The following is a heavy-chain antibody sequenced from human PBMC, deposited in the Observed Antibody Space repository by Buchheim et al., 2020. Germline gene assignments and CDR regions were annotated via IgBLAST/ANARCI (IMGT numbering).Heavy chain of an antibody. D-gene: IGHD5-18*01. CDR3: AKYEGYDYGPFDS. Sequence: EVQLLESGGGLVQPGGSLRLSCAASGFTFSSYWMSWVRQAPGKGPEWVANIKRDGSEKYYVDSVKGRFTISRDNAKKSLYLQMNSLRDEDTAVYYCAKYEGYDYGPFDSWGQGTL. CDR1: GFTFSSYW. CDR2: IKRDGSEK. J-gene: IGHJ4*02. V-gene: IGHV3-7*03.